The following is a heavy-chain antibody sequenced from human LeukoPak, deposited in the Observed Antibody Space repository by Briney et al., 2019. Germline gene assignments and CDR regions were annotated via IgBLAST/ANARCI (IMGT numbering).Heavy chain of an antibody. V-gene: IGHV1-2*02. CDR3: AREDSSGYYKFDY. Sequence: ASVKVSCKASGYTFTGYYMHWVRQAPGQGLEWMGWINPNSGGTNYAQKFQGRVTMTRDTSISTAYMELSRLRSDDTAVYYCAREDSSGYYKFDYWGQGTLVTVSS. CDR2: INPNSGGT. CDR1: GYTFTGYY. D-gene: IGHD3-22*01. J-gene: IGHJ4*02.